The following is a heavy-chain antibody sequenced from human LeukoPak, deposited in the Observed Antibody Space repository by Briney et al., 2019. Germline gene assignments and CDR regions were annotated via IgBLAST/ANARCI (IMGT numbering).Heavy chain of an antibody. V-gene: IGHV4-34*01. J-gene: IGHJ4*02. CDR3: ARRSYNSPFRY. Sequence: PSETLSLTCAVYGGSFSGYYWSWIRQPPGKGLEWIGEINHSGSTNYNPSLKSRVTISVDTSKNHFSLNLRSVTAADTAVYYCARRSYNSPFRYWGQGTPVSVSS. CDR1: GGSFSGYY. D-gene: IGHD5-24*01. CDR2: INHSGST.